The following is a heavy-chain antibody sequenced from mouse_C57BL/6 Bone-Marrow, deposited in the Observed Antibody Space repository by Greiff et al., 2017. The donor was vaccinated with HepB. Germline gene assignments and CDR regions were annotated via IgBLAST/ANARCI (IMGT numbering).Heavy chain of an antibody. CDR2: ISYDGSN. CDR3: ASRDYGSSYGYAMDY. J-gene: IGHJ4*01. D-gene: IGHD1-1*01. Sequence: EVQLVESGPGLVKPSQSLSLTCSVTGYSITSVYYWNWIRQFPGNKLEWMGYISYDGSNNYNPSLKNRISITRDTSKNQFFLKLNSVTTEDTATYYCASRDYGSSYGYAMDYWGQGTSVTVSS. V-gene: IGHV3-6*01. CDR1: GYSITSVYY.